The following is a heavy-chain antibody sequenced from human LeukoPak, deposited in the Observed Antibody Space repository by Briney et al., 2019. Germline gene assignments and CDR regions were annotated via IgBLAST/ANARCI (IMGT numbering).Heavy chain of an antibody. D-gene: IGHD6-6*01. CDR2: IYYSGST. V-gene: IGHV4-59*01. CDR1: GGSISSYY. Sequence: SETLFLTCTVSGGSISSYYWSWIRQPPGKGLEWIGYIYYSGSTNYNPSLKSRVTISVDTSKNQFSLKLSSVTAADTAVYYCAREVGYFGSSFDYWGQGTLVTVSS. CDR3: AREVGYFGSSFDY. J-gene: IGHJ4*02.